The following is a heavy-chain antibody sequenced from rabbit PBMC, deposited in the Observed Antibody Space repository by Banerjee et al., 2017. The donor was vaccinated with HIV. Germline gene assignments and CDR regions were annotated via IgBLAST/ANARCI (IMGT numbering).Heavy chain of an antibody. CDR3: ARDLAGVTGWNFNL. J-gene: IGHJ4*01. V-gene: IGHV1S45*01. CDR2: IYTGSGST. CDR1: GIDFSSYSY. Sequence: QEQLVESGGGLVQPEGSLTLTCKASGIDFSSYSYMCWVRQAPGKGLEWIGCIYTGSGSTYYASWAKGRFTISKTSSTTVTLQMTSLTAADTATYFCARDLAGVTGWNFNLWGPGTLVTVS. D-gene: IGHD4-1*01.